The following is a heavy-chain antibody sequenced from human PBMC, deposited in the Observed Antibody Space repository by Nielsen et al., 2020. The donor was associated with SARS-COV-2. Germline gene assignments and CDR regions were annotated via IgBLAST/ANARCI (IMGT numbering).Heavy chain of an antibody. J-gene: IGHJ4*02. V-gene: IGHV1-46*01. Sequence: ASVKVSCKASGYTFTSYFMHWVRQAPGQGLEWMAIINPVDDSTNYAQKFQGRVTMTRDTSTNTVYMELSSLRSEDTAAYYCARGGFAVVFPTYDYWGQGTLVTVSS. D-gene: IGHD3-3*01. CDR3: ARGGFAVVFPTYDY. CDR2: INPVDDST. CDR1: GYTFTSYF.